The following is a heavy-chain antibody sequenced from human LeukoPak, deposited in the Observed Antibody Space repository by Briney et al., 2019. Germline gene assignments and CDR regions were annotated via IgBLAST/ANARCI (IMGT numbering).Heavy chain of an antibody. J-gene: IGHJ6*02. V-gene: IGHV1-69*04. Sequence: ASVKVSCKASGYTFTSYGISWVRQAPGQGLEWMGRIIPILGIANYAQKFQGRVTITADKSTSTAYMELSSLRSEDTAVYYCARVGYYDSSGPPPEYYYYGMDVWGQGTTVTVSS. CDR3: ARVGYYDSSGPPPEYYYYGMDV. CDR2: IIPILGIA. CDR1: GYTFTSYG. D-gene: IGHD3-22*01.